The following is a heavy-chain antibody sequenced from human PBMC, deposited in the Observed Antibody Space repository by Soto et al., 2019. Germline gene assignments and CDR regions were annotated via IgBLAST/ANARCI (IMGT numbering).Heavy chain of an antibody. V-gene: IGHV4-4*02. Sequence: SATLSLTCPVSGGAISSSNWWSCVRQPPGKGLEWIGEIYHSGNTNYNPSLKSRVTMAVDKSRNQFSLKLSSVTAADTAVYYCARRWGEGRVDYWGQGTLVTVSS. J-gene: IGHJ4*02. D-gene: IGHD3-10*01. CDR1: GGAISSSNW. CDR3: ARRWGEGRVDY. CDR2: IYHSGNT.